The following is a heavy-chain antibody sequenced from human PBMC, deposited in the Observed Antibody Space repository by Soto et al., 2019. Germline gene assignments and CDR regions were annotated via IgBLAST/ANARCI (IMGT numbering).Heavy chain of an antibody. CDR1: GYSFTSYW. V-gene: IGHV5-10-1*01. J-gene: IGHJ3*02. D-gene: IGHD5-18*01. CDR3: AKRVTPNDAFDI. CDR2: IDPSDSYT. Sequence: EVQLVQSGAEVKKPGESLRISCKGSGYSFTSYWISWVRQMPGKGLERMGRIDPSDSYTNYSPSFQGHVTISADKSISTAYLQWSSLKASDTAMYYCAKRVTPNDAFDIWGQGTMVTVSS.